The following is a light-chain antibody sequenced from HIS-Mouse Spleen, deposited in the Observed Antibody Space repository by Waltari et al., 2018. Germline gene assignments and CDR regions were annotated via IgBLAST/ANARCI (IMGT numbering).Light chain of an antibody. CDR3: CSYAGSYTWV. CDR1: SSDVGGYNY. V-gene: IGLV2-11*01. J-gene: IGLJ3*02. CDR2: DVS. Sequence: QSALTQPRSVSGSPGQSVTLSCTGTSSDVGGYNYVPWYQQHPGKAPKLMIYDVSKRPSGVPDRFSGSKSGNTASLTISGLQAEDEADYYCCSYAGSYTWVFGGGTKLTVL.